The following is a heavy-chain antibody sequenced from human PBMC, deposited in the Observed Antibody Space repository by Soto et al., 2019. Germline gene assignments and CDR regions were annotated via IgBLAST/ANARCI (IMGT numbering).Heavy chain of an antibody. V-gene: IGHV4-39*01. CDR2: IYYSGST. CDR3: ARLGAWGATNFDY. Sequence: QLQLQESGPGLVKPSETLSLTCTVSGGPISSSSYYWSWIRQSPGKGLEWIGSIYYSGSTYYNPSLKSRVTITVDTSKNQFALNLSSVTAADTSVYYCARLGAWGATNFDYWAQGTLVTVSS. J-gene: IGHJ4*02. D-gene: IGHD3-16*01. CDR1: GGPISSSSYY.